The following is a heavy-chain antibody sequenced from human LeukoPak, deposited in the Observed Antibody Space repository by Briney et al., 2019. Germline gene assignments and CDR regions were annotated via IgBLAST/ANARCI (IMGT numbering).Heavy chain of an antibody. Sequence: SETLSLTCTVSGVSISSYYWSWIRQPPGKGLEWIGYIYYSGSTNYNPSLKSRVTISVDTSKNQFSLKLSSVTAADTAVYNCARGRAATLRGGGGLDYWGQGTLVTVSS. CDR2: IYYSGST. D-gene: IGHD6-25*01. CDR1: GVSISSYY. CDR3: ARGRAATLRGGGGLDY. J-gene: IGHJ4*02. V-gene: IGHV4-59*01.